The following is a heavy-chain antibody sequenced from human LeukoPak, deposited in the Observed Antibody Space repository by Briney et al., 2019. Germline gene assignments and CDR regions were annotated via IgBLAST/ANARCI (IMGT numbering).Heavy chain of an antibody. D-gene: IGHD1-26*01. CDR2: IWYDGSNK. CDR3: ARSPNGRRVPQWELPFFDF. J-gene: IGHJ4*02. Sequence: GGSLRLSCAASGFTFSSYGMHWVRQAPGKGLEWVAVIWYDGSNKYYADSVKGRFTISRDNSKNTLYLQMNSLRAEDTAVYYCARSPNGRRVPQWELPFFDFWGQGTLVAVSS. CDR1: GFTFSSYG. V-gene: IGHV3-33*01.